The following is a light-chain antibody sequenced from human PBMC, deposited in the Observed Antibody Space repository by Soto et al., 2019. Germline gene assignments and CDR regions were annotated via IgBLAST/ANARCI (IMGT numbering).Light chain of an antibody. V-gene: IGKV3-20*01. J-gene: IGKJ1*01. CDR1: QSVSSNS. CDR2: GAS. CDR3: QQYATSPRG. Sequence: DIVLTQSPGTVSLSPGERATLSCRASQSVSSNSLAWYQQKPGQAPRLLMYGASNRATGIPDRFSGSGSGTDFTLTISRLEAEDVAVYYCQQYATSPRGVGQGTKVEVK.